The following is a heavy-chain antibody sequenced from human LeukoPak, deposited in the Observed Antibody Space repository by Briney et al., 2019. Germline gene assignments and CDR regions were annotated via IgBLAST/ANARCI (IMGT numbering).Heavy chain of an antibody. CDR1: GFTFSSYA. J-gene: IGHJ4*02. V-gene: IGHV3-23*01. CDR3: AKTAGDIVVVPAAFFDY. D-gene: IGHD2-2*01. CDR2: ISGSGGST. Sequence: GGSLRLSCAASGFTFSSYAMSWVRQAPGKGLEWVSAISGSGGSTYYADSVKGRFTISRDNSKNTLYLQMNSLRAEDTAVYYCAKTAGDIVVVPAAFFDYWGQGTLVTVSS.